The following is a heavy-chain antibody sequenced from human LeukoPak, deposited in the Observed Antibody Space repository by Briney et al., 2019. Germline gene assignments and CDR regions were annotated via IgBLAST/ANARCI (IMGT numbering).Heavy chain of an antibody. CDR2: IYTSGST. Sequence: SETLSLTCTVSGGSISSGSYHWSWIRQPAGKGLEWIGRIYTSGSTNYNPSLKSRVTISVDTSKNQFSLNLSSVTAADTAVYYCARAPPRGSYYRGYFDYWGQGTLVTVSS. CDR3: ARAPPRGSYYRGYFDY. CDR1: GGSISSGSYH. D-gene: IGHD3-10*01. V-gene: IGHV4-61*02. J-gene: IGHJ4*02.